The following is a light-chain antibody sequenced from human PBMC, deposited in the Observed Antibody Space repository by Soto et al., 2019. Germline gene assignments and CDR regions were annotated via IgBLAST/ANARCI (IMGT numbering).Light chain of an antibody. CDR3: QQYNYWPRT. Sequence: EIVMTQSPATLSVSPGERATLSCRVTQSVSSNLAWYQQKPGQAPRLLIYDASTRATGIPARFSGSGSGTEFTLTNCNLQSEDFAVYYCQQYNYWPRTFGQGTKVDIK. CDR1: QSVSSN. V-gene: IGKV3-15*01. CDR2: DAS. J-gene: IGKJ1*01.